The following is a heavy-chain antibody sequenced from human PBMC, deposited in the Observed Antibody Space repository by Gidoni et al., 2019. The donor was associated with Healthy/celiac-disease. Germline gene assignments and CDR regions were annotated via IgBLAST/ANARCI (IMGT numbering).Heavy chain of an antibody. V-gene: IGHV3-21*01. CDR2: ISSSSSYI. Sequence: EVQLVESGGGLFTPGGSLRPSCAASGFTFSSYSMNWVGQAPGKGLVWVSTISSSSSYIYYADSVKGRFTISRDNAKNSLYLQMNSLRAENTAVYYCAKHDYGDYWGQGTLVTVSS. CDR1: GFTFSSYS. J-gene: IGHJ4*02. CDR3: AKHDYGDY.